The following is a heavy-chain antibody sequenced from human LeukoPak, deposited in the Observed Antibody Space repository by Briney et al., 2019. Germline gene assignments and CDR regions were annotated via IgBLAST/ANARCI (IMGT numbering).Heavy chain of an antibody. CDR1: GGSISDYY. CDR3: TRHSRDSGGAFQY. V-gene: IGHV4-59*08. Sequence: SETLSLTCTVSGGSISDYYWSWIRQPPGKGLEWMGYFYDSGSTNYNPSLKSRGTISVDTSKNQLSLKLKSETAADTAVYYCTRHSRDSGGAFQYWGQGTPVTVSS. J-gene: IGHJ1*01. D-gene: IGHD4-23*01. CDR2: FYDSGST.